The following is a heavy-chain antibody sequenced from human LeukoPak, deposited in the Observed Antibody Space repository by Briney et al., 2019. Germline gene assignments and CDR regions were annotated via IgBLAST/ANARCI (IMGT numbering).Heavy chain of an antibody. CDR1: GFTFSNFW. CDR2: IKQDETEK. D-gene: IGHD2-2*01. J-gene: IGHJ4*02. V-gene: IGHV3-7*01. Sequence: QSGGSLRLSCTASGFTFSNFWMGWVRQAPGKGLEWVANIKQDETEKFYLGSVKGRFTISRDNAKNSLYLQMNSLRAEDTAVYYCARDSSTYAGPPDYWGQGTLVTVSS. CDR3: ARDSSTYAGPPDY.